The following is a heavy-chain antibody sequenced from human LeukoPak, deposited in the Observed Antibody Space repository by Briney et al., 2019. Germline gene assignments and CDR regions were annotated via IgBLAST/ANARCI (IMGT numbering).Heavy chain of an antibody. Sequence: SETLSLTCAVYGGSFSGYYWSWIRQPPGKGLEWIGEINHSGSTDYNPSLKSRVTISVATSKNQFSLKLSSVTAADTAVYYCARVVSGITIFGVVIAHFDCWGQGTLVTVSS. V-gene: IGHV4-34*01. J-gene: IGHJ4*02. CDR2: INHSGST. CDR1: GGSFSGYY. CDR3: ARVVSGITIFGVVIAHFDC. D-gene: IGHD3-3*01.